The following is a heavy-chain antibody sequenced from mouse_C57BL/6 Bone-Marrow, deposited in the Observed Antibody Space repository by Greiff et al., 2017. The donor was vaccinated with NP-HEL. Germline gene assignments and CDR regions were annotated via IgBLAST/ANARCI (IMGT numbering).Heavy chain of an antibody. Sequence: VQLQQSGAELVKPGASVKLSCKASGYTFTSYWMHWVKQRPGQGLEWIGMIHPNSGSTNYNEKFKSKATLTVDKSSSTAYMQLSSLTSEDSAVYDCARRFPHGKGYFDYGGQGTTLTVSS. J-gene: IGHJ2*01. CDR2: IHPNSGST. V-gene: IGHV1-64*01. CDR1: GYTFTSYW. CDR3: ARRFPHGKGYFDY. D-gene: IGHD2-1*01.